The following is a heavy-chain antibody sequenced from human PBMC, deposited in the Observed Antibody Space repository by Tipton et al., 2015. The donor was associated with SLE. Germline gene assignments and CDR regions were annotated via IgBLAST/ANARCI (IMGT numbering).Heavy chain of an antibody. D-gene: IGHD3-3*01. V-gene: IGHV3-30*02. Sequence: SLRLSCVASGFTFSHFGMHWVRQAPGKGLEWVAFVRHDGSSKYYADSVKGRFIIFRDNSDNMLNLQMNSLTGDDTAVYYCAKGGRDDVWSGYYGPMDAWGQGTTVTVSS. CDR3: AKGGRDDVWSGYYGPMDA. J-gene: IGHJ6*02. CDR2: VRHDGSSK. CDR1: GFTFSHFG.